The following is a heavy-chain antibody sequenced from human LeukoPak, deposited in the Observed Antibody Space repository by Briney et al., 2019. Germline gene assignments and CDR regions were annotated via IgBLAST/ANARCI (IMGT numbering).Heavy chain of an antibody. CDR3: ARHTRVRDGYNLYCFDP. CDR2: IWHSGTT. V-gene: IGHV4-39*01. CDR1: GGSISSSTYY. J-gene: IGHJ5*02. D-gene: IGHD5-24*01. Sequence: PSETLSLTCTVSGGSISSSTYYWGWVRQPPGKGPEWIGSIWHSGTTYYNPSLKSRVTISVDTSKNQFSLKLTSVTAADTAVYYCARHTRVRDGYNLYCFDPWGRRTLVTVSS.